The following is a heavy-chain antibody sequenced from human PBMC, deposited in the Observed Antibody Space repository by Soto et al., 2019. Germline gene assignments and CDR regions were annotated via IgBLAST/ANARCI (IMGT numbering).Heavy chain of an antibody. Sequence: QVQLVQSGAEVKKPGASVKVSCKASGYTFTSYDINWVRQATGQGLEWMGWMNPNSGNTGYAQKFQGRVTMTRNTSIRSAYMELSSLRSEDTAVYYCARLLGSGWYRVYGMDVWGQGTTVTVAS. D-gene: IGHD6-19*01. CDR1: GYTFTSYD. J-gene: IGHJ6*02. CDR2: MNPNSGNT. V-gene: IGHV1-8*01. CDR3: ARLLGSGWYRVYGMDV.